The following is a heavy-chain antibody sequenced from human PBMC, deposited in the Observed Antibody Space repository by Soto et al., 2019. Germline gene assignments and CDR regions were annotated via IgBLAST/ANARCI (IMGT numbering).Heavy chain of an antibody. D-gene: IGHD3-16*01. CDR2: IRGDGSDK. CDR3: ARGEATVSLGFDS. J-gene: IGHJ4*02. CDR1: GFTFGSDW. V-gene: IGHV3-7*04. Sequence: EVQLVESGGDLVQPGGSLTLACAASGFTFGSDWMSWVRQTPGKGLEWVANIRGDGSDKYYVDSVKGRFTISRDNAKNSLYLHMNNLRAEDAAVYYCARGEATVSLGFDSWGQGTLVTVSS.